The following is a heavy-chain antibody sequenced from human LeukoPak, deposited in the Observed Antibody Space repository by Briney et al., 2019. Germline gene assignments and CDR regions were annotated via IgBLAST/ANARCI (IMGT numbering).Heavy chain of an antibody. CDR1: GFTLSSYG. D-gene: IGHD5-18*01. CDR2: ISYDGSNK. CDR3: AKDPYSYGLNYFDY. Sequence: PGRSLRLSCAASGFTLSSYGMHWVRQAPGKALEWVAVISYDGSNKYYADSVKGRFTISRDNSKNTLYLQMNSLRAEDTAVYYCAKDPYSYGLNYFDYWGQGTLVTVSS. J-gene: IGHJ4*02. V-gene: IGHV3-30*18.